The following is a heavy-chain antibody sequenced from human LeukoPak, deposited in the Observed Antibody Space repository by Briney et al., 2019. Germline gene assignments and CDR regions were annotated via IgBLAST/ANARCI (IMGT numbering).Heavy chain of an antibody. D-gene: IGHD4-23*01. Sequence: SQTLSLTCTVSGGSVSSGTYYWSWIRQHPGKGLEWIGFIYYSGSTFYNPSLKSRVTISVDTSKNQFSLKLSSVTAADTAVYYCARVTAVVTQPVDYWGQGTLVTVSS. CDR3: ARVTAVVTQPVDY. CDR2: IYYSGST. V-gene: IGHV4-31*03. J-gene: IGHJ4*02. CDR1: GGSVSSGTYY.